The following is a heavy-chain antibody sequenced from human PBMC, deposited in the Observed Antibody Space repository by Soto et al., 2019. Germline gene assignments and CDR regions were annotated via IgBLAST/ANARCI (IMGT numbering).Heavy chain of an antibody. CDR3: AGGGHILTWSPPGGYYYYVDV. D-gene: IGHD3-9*01. CDR2: INAGNGNT. Sequence: QVQLVQSGAEVKKPGASVKVSCKASGYTFTSYAMHWVRQAPGQRLEWMGWINAGNGNTKYSQKFQGRVTITRDTPAKTALMEAGGPGCEGTAVYYFAGGGHILTWSPPGGYYYYVDVWGKGTAVTVSS. CDR1: GYTFTSYA. V-gene: IGHV1-3*01. J-gene: IGHJ6*03.